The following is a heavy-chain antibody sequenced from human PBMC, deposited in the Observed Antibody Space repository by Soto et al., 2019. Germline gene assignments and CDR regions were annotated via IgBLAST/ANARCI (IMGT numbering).Heavy chain of an antibody. V-gene: IGHV2-5*02. J-gene: IGHJ4*02. Sequence: QITLKESGPTLVKPTQTLTLTCTFSGFSLSTSGVGVGWIRQPPGKALEWLALIYWDDDKRYSPSLKSRLTITKDTSKTQVVRTVTHMDPVDTATYYCAHGTKYSSGWYLDYWGQGTLVTVSS. D-gene: IGHD6-19*01. CDR2: IYWDDDK. CDR3: AHGTKYSSGWYLDY. CDR1: GFSLSTSGVG.